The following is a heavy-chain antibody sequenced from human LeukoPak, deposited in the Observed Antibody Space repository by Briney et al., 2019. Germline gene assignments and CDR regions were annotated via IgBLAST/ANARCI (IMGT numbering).Heavy chain of an antibody. CDR2: IYYSGST. CDR1: GGSISSYY. CDR3: ARRSTMIVVGNAFDI. V-gene: IGHV4-59*01. D-gene: IGHD3-22*01. Sequence: MASETLSLTCTVSGGSISSYYWSWIRQPPGKGLEWIGYIYYSGSTNYNPSLKSRVTISVDTSKNQFSLKLSSVTAADTAVYYCARRSTMIVVGNAFDIWGQGTMVTVSS. J-gene: IGHJ3*02.